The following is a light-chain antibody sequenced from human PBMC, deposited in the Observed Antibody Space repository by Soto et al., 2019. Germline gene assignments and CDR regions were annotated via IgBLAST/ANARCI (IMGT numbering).Light chain of an antibody. J-gene: IGKJ1*01. Sequence: AIQMTQSQSSLSASVGDRLTITCRARQDVRNYVGWYQQKPGKAPKFLIYGAFSLETGIPARFSGSGDGTEFTLTINSLLPEDFATYFCRQYYSWPWTFGQGTKVEV. V-gene: IGKV1-6*01. CDR3: RQYYSWPWT. CDR1: QDVRNY. CDR2: GAF.